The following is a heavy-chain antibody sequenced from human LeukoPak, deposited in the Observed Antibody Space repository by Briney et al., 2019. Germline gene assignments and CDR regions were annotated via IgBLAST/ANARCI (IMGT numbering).Heavy chain of an antibody. CDR2: IYSGGST. V-gene: IGHV3-53*01. CDR3: AREDCSSTSCYTRHFDY. CDR1: GFTVSSNY. D-gene: IGHD2-2*02. Sequence: GGSLRLSCAASGFTVSSNYMSWVRQAPGKGPEWVSVIYSGGSTYYADSVKGRFTISRDNSKNTLYLQMNSLRAEDTAVYYCAREDCSSTSCYTRHFDYWGQGTLVTVSS. J-gene: IGHJ4*02.